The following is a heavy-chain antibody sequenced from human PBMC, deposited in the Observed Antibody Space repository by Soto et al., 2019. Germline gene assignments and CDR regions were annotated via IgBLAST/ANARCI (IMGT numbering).Heavy chain of an antibody. D-gene: IGHD3-22*01. CDR1: GYTFTSYG. CDR2: VSAYNGKT. J-gene: IGHJ4*02. CDR3: ATDLGLLGYDSSGYSSGDNYFDY. V-gene: IGHV1-18*01. Sequence: ASVKVSCKASGYTFTSYGISWVRQAPGQGLEWMGWVSAYNGKTNYAQKLQGRVTMTTDTSTSTAYMELSSLRSEDTAVYYCATDLGLLGYDSSGYSSGDNYFDYWGQGTLVTVSS.